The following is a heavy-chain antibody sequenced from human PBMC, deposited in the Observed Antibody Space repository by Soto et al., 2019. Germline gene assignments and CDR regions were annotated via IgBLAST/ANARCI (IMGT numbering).Heavy chain of an antibody. Sequence: PGGSLRLSCTASGFTFSYYAMSWVRQAPGKGLEWVSAISGSGDSTYYADSVKGRFTISRDNSKNTLYLQMNSLRAGDTAVYYCAKDYTSGWFYFDYWGRGTLVTV. J-gene: IGHJ4*02. D-gene: IGHD6-19*01. CDR1: GFTFSYYA. CDR3: AKDYTSGWFYFDY. CDR2: ISGSGDST. V-gene: IGHV3-23*01.